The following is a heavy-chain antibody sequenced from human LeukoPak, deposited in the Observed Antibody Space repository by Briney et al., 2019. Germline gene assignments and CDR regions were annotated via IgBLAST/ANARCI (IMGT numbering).Heavy chain of an antibody. Sequence: GGSLRLSCAASGFTFDDYAMHWVRQAPGKGLEWVSGISWNSGSIDYADSVKGRFTISRDNAKNSLYLQMNSLGPEDTALYYCAKGGLVVVPASLDYWGQGTLVTVSS. CDR2: ISWNSGSI. CDR1: GFTFDDYA. CDR3: AKGGLVVVPASLDY. D-gene: IGHD2-21*02. V-gene: IGHV3-9*01. J-gene: IGHJ4*02.